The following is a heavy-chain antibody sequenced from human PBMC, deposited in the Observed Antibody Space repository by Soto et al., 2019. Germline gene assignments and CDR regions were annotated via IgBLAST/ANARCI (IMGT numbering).Heavy chain of an antibody. CDR2: ISCGRSNK. Sequence: PGGSLRLSCAASGFTFRSYSMNWVRKAPGKGLEWVSVISCGRSNKYYADSVKGRFTISRDNSKNTLYLQMNSLRAEDTAVYYCARGLQLAGWTLDYWGQGTLVTVSS. V-gene: IGHV3-30*03. CDR1: GFTFRSYS. J-gene: IGHJ4*02. D-gene: IGHD2-15*01. CDR3: ARGLQLAGWTLDY.